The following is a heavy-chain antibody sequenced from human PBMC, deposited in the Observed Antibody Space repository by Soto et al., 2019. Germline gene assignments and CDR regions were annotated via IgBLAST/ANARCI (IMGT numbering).Heavy chain of an antibody. Sequence: GGSLRLSCAASGFTFSSYAMHWVRQAPGKGLEWVAVISYDGSNKYYADSVKGRFTISRDNSKNTLYLQMNSLRAEDTAVYYCARDLSVVPGYYYGMDVWGQGTTGTVSS. V-gene: IGHV3-30-3*01. CDR1: GFTFSSYA. CDR2: ISYDGSNK. D-gene: IGHD2-2*01. CDR3: ARDLSVVPGYYYGMDV. J-gene: IGHJ6*02.